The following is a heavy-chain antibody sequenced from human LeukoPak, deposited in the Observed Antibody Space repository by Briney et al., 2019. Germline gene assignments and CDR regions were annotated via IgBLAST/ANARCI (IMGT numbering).Heavy chain of an antibody. CDR1: GGTFSSYA. CDR3: ARSHKQWLVIGWFDP. Sequence: SVNVSCTASGGTFSSYAISWVRQAPGQGLEWMGGIIPIFGTANYAQKFQGRVTITADESTSTAYMELSSLRSEDTAVYYCARSHKQWLVIGWFDPWGQGTLVTVSS. D-gene: IGHD6-19*01. J-gene: IGHJ5*02. CDR2: IIPIFGTA. V-gene: IGHV1-69*01.